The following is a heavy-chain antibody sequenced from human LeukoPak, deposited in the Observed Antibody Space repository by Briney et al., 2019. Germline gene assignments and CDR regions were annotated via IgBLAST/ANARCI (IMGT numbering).Heavy chain of an antibody. CDR2: IYSGGST. CDR3: ARDSGVIWFGELLYY. V-gene: IGHV3-66*01. Sequence: GGSLRLSCVASGFTVSSNYMSWVRQAPGKGLEWVSVIYSGGSTYYADSVKGRFTISRDNSKNTLYLQMNSLRAEDTAVYYCARDSGVIWFGELLYYWGQGTLVTVSS. CDR1: GFTVSSNY. D-gene: IGHD3-10*01. J-gene: IGHJ4*02.